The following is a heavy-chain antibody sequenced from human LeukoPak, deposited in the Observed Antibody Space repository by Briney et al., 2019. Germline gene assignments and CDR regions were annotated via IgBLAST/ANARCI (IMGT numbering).Heavy chain of an antibody. J-gene: IGHJ4*02. D-gene: IGHD3-10*01. V-gene: IGHV3-30*02. Sequence: QLGGSLRLSCAASGFAFSSYGMHWVRQAPGKGLEWVAYIHYDSTTEDYADSVKGRFTISRDNSKNTLYLHMHSLRADDTALYYCAKDLHGAFDYWGQGILVTVSS. CDR2: IHYDSTTE. CDR3: AKDLHGAFDY. CDR1: GFAFSSYG.